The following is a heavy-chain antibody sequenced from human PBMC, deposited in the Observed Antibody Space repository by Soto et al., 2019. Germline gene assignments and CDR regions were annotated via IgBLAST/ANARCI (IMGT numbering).Heavy chain of an antibody. D-gene: IGHD3-10*01. V-gene: IGHV3-23*01. Sequence: GGSLRLSCAASGFTFSSYAMSWVRQAPGKGLEWVSAISGSGGSTYYADSVKGRFTISRDNSKNTLYLQMNSLRAEDTSVYYCAKGQASGSYHRPFDYWGQGTLVTVSS. CDR2: ISGSGGST. J-gene: IGHJ4*02. CDR3: AKGQASGSYHRPFDY. CDR1: GFTFSSYA.